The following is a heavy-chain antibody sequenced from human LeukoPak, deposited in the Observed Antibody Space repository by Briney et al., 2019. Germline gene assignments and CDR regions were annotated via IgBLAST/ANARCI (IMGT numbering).Heavy chain of an antibody. CDR2: IKSKTDGGTI. V-gene: IGHV3-15*01. Sequence: PGGSLRLSCAASGFTFSNAWMSWVRQAPGKGLEWVGRIKSKTDGGTIDYAAPVKGRFTISRDDSKNTLYLQMNSLKTEDTAVYYCTTLRIQLWLDYWGQGTLVTVSS. CDR3: TTLRIQLWLDY. J-gene: IGHJ4*02. CDR1: GFTFSNAW. D-gene: IGHD5-18*01.